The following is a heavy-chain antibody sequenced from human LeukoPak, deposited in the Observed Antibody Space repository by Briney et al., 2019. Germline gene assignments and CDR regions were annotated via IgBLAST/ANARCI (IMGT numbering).Heavy chain of an antibody. CDR1: GGTFSSYA. D-gene: IGHD6-19*01. V-gene: IGHV1-69*01. J-gene: IGHJ4*02. Sequence: ASVKVSCKASGGTFSSYAISWVRQAPGQGLEWMGGIIPIFGTANYAQKFQGRVTITADESTSTAYMELSSLRSEDTAVYYCARVGSGVAVAGDYWGQGTLVTVSS. CDR2: IIPIFGTA. CDR3: ARVGSGVAVAGDY.